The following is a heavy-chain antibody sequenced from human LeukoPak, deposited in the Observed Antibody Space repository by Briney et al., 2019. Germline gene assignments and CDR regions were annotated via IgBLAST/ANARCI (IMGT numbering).Heavy chain of an antibody. V-gene: IGHV4-34*01. CDR3: ARGRDYYGSGTPPPFDI. Sequence: KPSETLSLTCAVYGGSFSGYYWSWIRQPPGKGLEWIGEINHSGSTNYNPSLKSRVTISVDTSKNKFSLKLSSVTAADTAVYYCARGRDYYGSGTPPPFDIWGQGTMVTVSS. D-gene: IGHD3-10*01. J-gene: IGHJ3*02. CDR1: GGSFSGYY. CDR2: INHSGST.